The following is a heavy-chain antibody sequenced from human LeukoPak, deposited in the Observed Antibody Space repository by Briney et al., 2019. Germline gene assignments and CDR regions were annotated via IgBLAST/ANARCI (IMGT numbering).Heavy chain of an antibody. Sequence: SVKVSCKASGGAFSSYAISWVRQAPGQGLEWMGRIIPIFGTANYAQKFQGRVTITTDESTSTAYMELSSLRSEDTAVYYCARDGLWGARGFDPWGQGTLITVSS. CDR1: GGAFSSYA. J-gene: IGHJ5*02. D-gene: IGHD7-27*01. V-gene: IGHV1-69*05. CDR3: ARDGLWGARGFDP. CDR2: IIPIFGTA.